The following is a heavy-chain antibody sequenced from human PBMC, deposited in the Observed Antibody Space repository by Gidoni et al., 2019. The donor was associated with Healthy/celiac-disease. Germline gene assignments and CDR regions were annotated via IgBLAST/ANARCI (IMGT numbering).Heavy chain of an antibody. D-gene: IGHD1-26*01. V-gene: IGHV3-30*18. CDR3: AKDPGSGSYGGC. Sequence: APGKGLEWVAVISYDGSNKYYADSVKGRFTIPRDNSKNTLYLHMNSLRAEDTAVYYCAKDPGSGSYGGCWGQGTLVTVSS. CDR2: ISYDGSNK. J-gene: IGHJ4*02.